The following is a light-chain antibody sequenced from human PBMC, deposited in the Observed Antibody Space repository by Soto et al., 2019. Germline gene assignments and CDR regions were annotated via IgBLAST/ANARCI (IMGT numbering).Light chain of an antibody. Sequence: EIVLTQSPDTLSLSPGERATLSCRASQSVSSSYLAWYQQKPGQAPRLLIYGASSRATGIPDRFSGSGSGTDFTLTISRLEPEDFAVYYCQQYGGSSGNTFGQGTRLEIK. J-gene: IGKJ5*01. CDR3: QQYGGSSGNT. CDR1: QSVSSSY. V-gene: IGKV3-20*01. CDR2: GAS.